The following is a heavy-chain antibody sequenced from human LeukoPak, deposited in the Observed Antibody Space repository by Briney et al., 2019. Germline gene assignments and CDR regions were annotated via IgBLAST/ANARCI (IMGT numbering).Heavy chain of an antibody. J-gene: IGHJ6*02. CDR2: ISYDGSNK. D-gene: IGHD6-19*01. Sequence: GGSLRLSCAASGFTFSSYAMHWVRQAPGKGLEWVAVISYDGSNKYYADSVKGRFTISRDNSKNTLYLQMNSLRAEDTAVYYCARVWYSSGWYYYYYGMDVWGQGTTVTVSS. V-gene: IGHV3-30*04. CDR3: ARVWYSSGWYYYYYGMDV. CDR1: GFTFSSYA.